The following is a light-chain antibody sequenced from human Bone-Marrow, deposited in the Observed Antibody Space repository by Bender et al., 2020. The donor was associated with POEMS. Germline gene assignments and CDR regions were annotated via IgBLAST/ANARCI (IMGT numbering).Light chain of an antibody. V-gene: IGLV2-8*01. J-gene: IGLJ3*02. CDR1: SGDVGTYDH. CDR2: EVT. CDR3: AAWDDSLDGRV. Sequence: QSALTQPPSASGSPGQSVAISCTGTSGDVGTYDHVSWYQQHPGKAPKLIIYEVTKRPSGVPDRFSGSKSGNTASLIVSGLQPEDEADYYCAAWDDSLDGRVFGVGTRLTVL.